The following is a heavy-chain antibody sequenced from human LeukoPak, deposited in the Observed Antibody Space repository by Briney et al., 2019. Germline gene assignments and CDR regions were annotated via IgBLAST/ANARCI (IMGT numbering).Heavy chain of an antibody. CDR2: ISSDRNNT. Sequence: PGRSLRLSCAASGLIFSSYGMHWVRQAPGKGLEWVAVISSDRNNTYYADSVKGRFTISRDNSKNTLYLQMDSLRAEDTAVYYCAKDSGSGRGLYYYGMDVWGKGTTVPVSS. CDR3: AKDSGSGRGLYYYGMDV. V-gene: IGHV3-30*18. D-gene: IGHD3-10*01. CDR1: GLIFSSYG. J-gene: IGHJ6*04.